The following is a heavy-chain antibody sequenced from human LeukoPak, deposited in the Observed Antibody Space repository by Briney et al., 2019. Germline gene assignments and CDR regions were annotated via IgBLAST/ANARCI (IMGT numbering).Heavy chain of an antibody. CDR3: RLAVAGTFDY. CDR2: ISYDGSNK. CDR1: GFTFSSYA. J-gene: IGHJ4*02. V-gene: IGHV3-30*04. D-gene: IGHD6-19*01. Sequence: LTGGSLRLSCAASGFTFSSYAMHWVRQAPGKGLEWVAVISYDGSNKYYADSVKGRFTISRDNSKNMLYLQMNSLRAEDTAVYYCRLAVAGTFDYWGQGTLVTVSS.